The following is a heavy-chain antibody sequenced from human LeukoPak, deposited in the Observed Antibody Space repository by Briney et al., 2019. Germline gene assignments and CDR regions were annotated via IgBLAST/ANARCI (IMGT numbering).Heavy chain of an antibody. Sequence: RGCLRLSCAAPGYTFSRSWMSWVRAAPGKGLEWVATMNQDGSERYYVCSVKGRCTISRDNAKNSLYLQMNNLRAEDTAVYYCASGSYRENFDYWGQGALVTVSS. CDR2: MNQDGSER. J-gene: IGHJ4*02. CDR1: GYTFSRSW. D-gene: IGHD3-16*02. CDR3: ASGSYRENFDY. V-gene: IGHV3-7*01.